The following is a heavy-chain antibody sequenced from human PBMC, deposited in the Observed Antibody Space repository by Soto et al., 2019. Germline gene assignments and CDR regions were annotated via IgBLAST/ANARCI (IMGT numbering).Heavy chain of an antibody. J-gene: IGHJ4*02. V-gene: IGHV1-3*01. CDR3: ARESYGVDYYFDY. Sequence: ASVKVSCKASGYTFTGYYMHWVRQAPGQRLEWMGWINAGNGNTKYSQKFQGRVTITRDTSASTAYMELSSLRSEDTAVYYCARESYGVDYYFDYWGQGTLVTVSS. CDR1: GYTFTGYY. CDR2: INAGNGNT. D-gene: IGHD4-17*01.